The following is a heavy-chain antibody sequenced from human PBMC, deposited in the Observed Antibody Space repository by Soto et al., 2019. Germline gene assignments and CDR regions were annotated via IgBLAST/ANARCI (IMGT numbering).Heavy chain of an antibody. CDR2: ISGSGATK. Sequence: GGSLRLSCAASGFTFSSHSINWVRQAPGKGLEWVSYISGSGATKYYADSVRGRFSTSRDSTRNSLYLSMDSLRVEDTATYYCVRGTPTPGLDIWGRGTTVTVSS. V-gene: IGHV3-48*04. D-gene: IGHD1-1*01. J-gene: IGHJ6*02. CDR1: GFTFSSHS. CDR3: VRGTPTPGLDI.